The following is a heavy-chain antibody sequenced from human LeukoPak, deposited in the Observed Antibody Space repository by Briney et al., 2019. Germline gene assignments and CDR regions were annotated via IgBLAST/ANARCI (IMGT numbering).Heavy chain of an antibody. Sequence: ETLSLTCTVSGGSISSSSYYWGWIRQAPGKGLEWVSVIYSGGSTYYADSVKGRFTISRDNSKNTLYLQMNSLRAEDTAVYYCARSEGSGSYHYYYYMDVWGKGTTVTISS. CDR1: GGSISSSSYY. CDR3: ARSEGSGSYHYYYYMDV. D-gene: IGHD3-10*01. J-gene: IGHJ6*03. V-gene: IGHV3-66*01. CDR2: IYSGGST.